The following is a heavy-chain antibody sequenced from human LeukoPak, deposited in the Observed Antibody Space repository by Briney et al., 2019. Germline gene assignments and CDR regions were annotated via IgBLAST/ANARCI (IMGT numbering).Heavy chain of an antibody. J-gene: IGHJ4*02. V-gene: IGHV1-46*01. CDR1: GYTFTSYY. Sequence: ASVKVSCKASGYTFTSYYMHWVRQAPGQGLEWMEIINPSGGSTSYAQKFQGRVTMTRDTSTSTVYMELSSLRSEDTAVYYCARVGRLKEYQLLYDYWGQGTLVTVSS. CDR3: ARVGRLKEYQLLYDY. CDR2: INPSGGST. D-gene: IGHD2-2*02.